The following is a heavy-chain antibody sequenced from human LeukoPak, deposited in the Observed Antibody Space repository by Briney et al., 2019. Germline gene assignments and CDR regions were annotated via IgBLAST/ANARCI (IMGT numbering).Heavy chain of an antibody. J-gene: IGHJ3*02. CDR2: FSGYSSNT. Sequence: ASVKVSCKAYVYTFMSHGITWGRQAPGQGLEWMGWFSGYSSNTHYAQTLQGRVTMTTDTSTNTAYMELRSLISDDTAVYYCARATGTWGHDGFDIWGQGTMVTVS. D-gene: IGHD3-16*01. V-gene: IGHV1-18*01. CDR1: VYTFMSHG. CDR3: ARATGTWGHDGFDI.